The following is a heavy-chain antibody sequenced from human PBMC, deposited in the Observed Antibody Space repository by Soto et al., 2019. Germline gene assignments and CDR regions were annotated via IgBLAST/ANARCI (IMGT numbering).Heavy chain of an antibody. V-gene: IGHV4-30-4*01. D-gene: IGHD3-10*01. J-gene: IGHJ4*02. Sequence: SETLSLTCTVSGGSISSGDYYWSWIRQPPGKGLGWIGYIYYSGSTYYNPSLKSRVTISVDTSKNQFSLKLISVTAADTAVYYCARGPPVRGASRDFDYWGQGTLVTVSS. CDR2: IYYSGST. CDR1: GGSISSGDYY. CDR3: ARGPPVRGASRDFDY.